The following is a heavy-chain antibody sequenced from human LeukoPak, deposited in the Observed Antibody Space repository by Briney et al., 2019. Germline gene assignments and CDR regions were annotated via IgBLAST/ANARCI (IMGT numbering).Heavy chain of an antibody. CDR2: IYYSGST. Sequence: SETLSLTCTVSGGSISSSSYYWGWIRQPPGKGLEWIGSIYYSGSTYYNPSLKSRVTISVDTSKNQFSLKLSSVTAADTAVYYCANQKTYYYGSGSYYKRRVYYFDYWGQGTLVTVSS. J-gene: IGHJ4*02. CDR3: ANQKTYYYGSGSYYKRRVYYFDY. V-gene: IGHV4-39*07. CDR1: GGSISSSSYY. D-gene: IGHD3-10*01.